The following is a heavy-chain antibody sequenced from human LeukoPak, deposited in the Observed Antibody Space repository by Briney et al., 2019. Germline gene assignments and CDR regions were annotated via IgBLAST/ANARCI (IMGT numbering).Heavy chain of an antibody. J-gene: IGHJ6*03. CDR3: AKAVPGGEYYYYMDV. D-gene: IGHD3-16*01. CDR1: GFTFSSYG. Sequence: PGGSLRLSCAASGFTFSSYGMHWVRQAPGKGLEWVAFIRYDGSNKYYADSVKGRFTISRDNSKNTLYLQMNSLRAEDTAVYYCAKAVPGGEYYYYMDVWGKGTTVTVSS. CDR2: IRYDGSNK. V-gene: IGHV3-30*02.